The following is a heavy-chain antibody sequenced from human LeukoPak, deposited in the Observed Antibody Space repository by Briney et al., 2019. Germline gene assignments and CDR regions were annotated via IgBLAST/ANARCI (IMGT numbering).Heavy chain of an antibody. CDR1: GGSISRDGHY. V-gene: IGHV4-31*03. CDR2: IYYSGST. D-gene: IGHD3-22*01. Sequence: PSETLSLTCTVSGGSISRDGHYWSWIRQHPGKGLEWIGCIYYSGSTYYNPSLKSRVTISVDTSKKQFSLKLSSVTAADTAVYYCARFNYYDSSAFDYWGQGTLVTVSS. CDR3: ARFNYYDSSAFDY. J-gene: IGHJ4*02.